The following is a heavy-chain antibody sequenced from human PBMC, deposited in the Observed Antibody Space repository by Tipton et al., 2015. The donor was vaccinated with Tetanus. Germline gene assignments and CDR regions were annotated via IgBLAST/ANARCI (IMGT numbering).Heavy chain of an antibody. D-gene: IGHD6-13*01. CDR3: ARGNRGSSWYL. CDR2: INPNTGHA. Sequence: QLVQSGAEVKKPGASVRVSCKASAYAFTSYDLNWVRQAAGQGLEWMGWINPNTGHAGYAQKFQGRVTMTRNINITTAYLDLRTLRSGDTAVYYCARGNRGSSWYLWGQGTLVTVSS. V-gene: IGHV1-8*01. J-gene: IGHJ4*02. CDR1: AYAFTSYD.